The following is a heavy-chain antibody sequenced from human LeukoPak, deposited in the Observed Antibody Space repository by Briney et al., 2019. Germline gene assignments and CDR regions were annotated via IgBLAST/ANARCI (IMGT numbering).Heavy chain of an antibody. Sequence: GGSLRLSCAASGFNFSSYSMRWVRQAPGKGLDRFSAISGSGGSTYYADSVKGRFTISRDNSKNTLYLQMNSLRAEDTAVYYCAKDRDSSSWPYFDYWGQGTLVTVSS. CDR2: ISGSGGST. CDR1: GFNFSSYS. D-gene: IGHD6-13*01. CDR3: AKDRDSSSWPYFDY. J-gene: IGHJ4*02. V-gene: IGHV3-23*01.